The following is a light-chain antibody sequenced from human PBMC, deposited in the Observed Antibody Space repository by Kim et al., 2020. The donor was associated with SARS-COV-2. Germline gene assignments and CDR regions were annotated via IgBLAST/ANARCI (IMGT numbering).Light chain of an antibody. V-gene: IGLV2-11*01. CDR2: DVS. CDR1: SSDVGGYNY. CDR3: CSYAGSYTVV. J-gene: IGLJ2*01. Sequence: SVTLSCTGTSSDVGGYNYGSLYQPQLRKAPHLMIYDVSKRPSAVPDRFSGSKSGNTASLTISGLQDEDEADYYCCSYAGSYTVVFGGGTKLTVL.